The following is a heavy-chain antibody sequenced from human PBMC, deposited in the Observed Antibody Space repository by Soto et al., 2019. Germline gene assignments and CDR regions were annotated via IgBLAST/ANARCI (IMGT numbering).Heavy chain of an antibody. CDR3: ARFVTTVVTPWFDP. D-gene: IGHD4-17*01. CDR2: INHSGST. J-gene: IGHJ5*02. Sequence: QVQLQQWGAGLLKPSETLSLTCAVYGGSFSGYYWSWIRQPPGKGLEWIGEINHSGSTNYNPSLKSRVTISVDTSKNQFFLKLSSVTAADTAVYYCARFVTTVVTPWFDPWGQGTLVTVSS. V-gene: IGHV4-34*01. CDR1: GGSFSGYY.